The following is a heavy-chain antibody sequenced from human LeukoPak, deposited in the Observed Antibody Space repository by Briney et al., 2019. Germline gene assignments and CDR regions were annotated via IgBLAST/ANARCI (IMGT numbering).Heavy chain of an antibody. J-gene: IGHJ1*01. CDR3: ARAVECSGGSCYRYFQH. CDR1: GFTFSSYS. Sequence: KAGGSLRLSCAASGFTFSSYSMNWVRQAPGRGLEWVSSISSSSSYIYYADSVKGRFTISRDNAKNSLYLQMNSLRAEDTAVYYCARAVECSGGSCYRYFQHWGQGTLVTVSS. CDR2: ISSSSSYI. V-gene: IGHV3-21*01. D-gene: IGHD2-15*01.